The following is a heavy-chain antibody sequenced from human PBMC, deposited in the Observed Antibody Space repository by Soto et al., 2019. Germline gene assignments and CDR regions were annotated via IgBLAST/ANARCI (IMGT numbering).Heavy chain of an antibody. Sequence: SVKVSCKASGGTFSSYAISWVRQAPGQGLEWMGGIIPIFGTANYAQKFQGRVTITADESTSTAYMELSSLRSEDTAVYYCARTLGAARSYYYYGMDVWGQGTTVTVS. V-gene: IGHV1-69*13. CDR3: ARTLGAARSYYYYGMDV. CDR2: IIPIFGTA. J-gene: IGHJ6*02. CDR1: GGTFSSYA. D-gene: IGHD6-6*01.